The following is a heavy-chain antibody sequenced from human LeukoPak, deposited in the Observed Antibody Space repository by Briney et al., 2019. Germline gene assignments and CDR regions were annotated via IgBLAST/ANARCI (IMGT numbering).Heavy chain of an antibody. CDR2: INHSGST. Sequence: SETLSLTCAVYGGSFSGYYWSWIRQPPGKGLEWIGEINHSGSTNYNPSLKSRVTISVDTSKNQFSLKLSSVTAADTAVYYCASGYNFHYWGQGTLVTVSS. CDR3: ASGYNFHY. D-gene: IGHD5-24*01. V-gene: IGHV4-34*01. J-gene: IGHJ4*02. CDR1: GGSFSGYY.